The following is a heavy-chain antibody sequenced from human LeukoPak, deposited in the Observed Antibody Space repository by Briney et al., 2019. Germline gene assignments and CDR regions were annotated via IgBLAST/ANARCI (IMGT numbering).Heavy chain of an antibody. Sequence: ASVKVSCKASGGTFSSYAISWVRQAPGQGLEWIGGIIPIFGTANYAQKFQGRVTITTDESTSTAYMELSSLRSEDTAVYYCARDDYYDSSGYEIGAFDIWGQGTMVTVSS. CDR1: GGTFSSYA. J-gene: IGHJ3*02. CDR3: ARDDYYDSSGYEIGAFDI. D-gene: IGHD3-22*01. V-gene: IGHV1-69*05. CDR2: IIPIFGTA.